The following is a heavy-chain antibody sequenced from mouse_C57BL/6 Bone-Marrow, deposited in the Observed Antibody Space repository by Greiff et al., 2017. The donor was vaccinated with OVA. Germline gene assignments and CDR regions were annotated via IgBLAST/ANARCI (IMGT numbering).Heavy chain of an antibody. CDR2: ISSGGSYT. J-gene: IGHJ1*03. V-gene: IGHV5-6*01. D-gene: IGHD1-1*01. CDR1: GFTFSSYG. CDR3: ARHEGGSSTWYFDV. Sequence: EVMLVESGGDLVKPGGSLKLSCAASGFTFSSYGMSWVRQTPDKRLEWVATISSGGSYTYYPDSVKGRFTISRDNAKNTLYLQMSSLKSEDTAMYYCARHEGGSSTWYFDVWGTGTTVTVSS.